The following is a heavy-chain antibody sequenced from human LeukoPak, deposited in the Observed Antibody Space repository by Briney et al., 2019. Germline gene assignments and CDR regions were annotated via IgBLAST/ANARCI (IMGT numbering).Heavy chain of an antibody. CDR1: GFTFSSYW. CDR3: ARPITMIVVTPFDY. D-gene: IGHD3-22*01. CDR2: IKQDGSEK. J-gene: IGHJ4*02. V-gene: IGHV3-7*01. Sequence: GGSLRLSCAASGFTFSSYWMSWVRQAPGKGLEWVANIKQDGSEKYYVDSVEGRFTISRDNAKNSLYLQMNSLRAEDTAVYYCARPITMIVVTPFDYWGQGTLVTVSS.